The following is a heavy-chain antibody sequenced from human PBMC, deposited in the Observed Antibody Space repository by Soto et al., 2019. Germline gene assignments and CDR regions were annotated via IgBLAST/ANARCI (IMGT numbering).Heavy chain of an antibody. CDR1: GYTFINYF. D-gene: IGHD6-19*01. Sequence: GASVKVSCKTSGYTFINYFMHWVRQAPGQGLEWMGIINPGDGSTSYAQNFQGRVTMTTDTSTSTAYMELRSLRSDDTAVYYCARDLVAVAGYYYYGMDVWGQGTTVTVSS. J-gene: IGHJ6*02. CDR3: ARDLVAVAGYYYYGMDV. V-gene: IGHV1-46*01. CDR2: INPGDGST.